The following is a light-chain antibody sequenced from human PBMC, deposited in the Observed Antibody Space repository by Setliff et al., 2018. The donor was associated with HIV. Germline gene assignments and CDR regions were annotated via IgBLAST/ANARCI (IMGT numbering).Light chain of an antibody. V-gene: IGLV2-11*01. CDR1: SSDVGAYNY. CDR2: DVT. CDR3: CSYAGTYTYI. J-gene: IGLJ1*01. Sequence: LTQPRSVSGSPGQSVTFSCTGSSSDVGAYNYVSWYQQHPGKAPKLMIYDVTRRPSGVPDRFSGSKSGNTASLTISGLQAEDEADYYCCSYAGTYTYIFGSGTKVTVL.